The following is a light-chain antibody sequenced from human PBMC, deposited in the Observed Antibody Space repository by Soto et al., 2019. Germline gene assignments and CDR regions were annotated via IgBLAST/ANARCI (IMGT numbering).Light chain of an antibody. CDR3: MQALQTPIT. CDR1: QSLLHSNGNNY. CDR2: LAS. V-gene: IGKV2-28*01. J-gene: IGKJ5*01. Sequence: DIVMTQSPLSLPVTPGEPASISCRSSQSLLHSNGNNYLAWYLQKPGQSPQLLLYLASNRASGVPDRFSGSGSGTDFTLKISRVEAEDVGVYYCMQALQTPITFGQGTRLEIK.